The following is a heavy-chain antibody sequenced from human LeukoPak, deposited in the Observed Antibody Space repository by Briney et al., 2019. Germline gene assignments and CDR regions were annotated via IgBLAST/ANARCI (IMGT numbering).Heavy chain of an antibody. J-gene: IGHJ4*02. Sequence: GGSLRLSCAASGFTFSSYWMHWVRQAPGKGLVWVSRINSDGSSTSYADSVKGRFTISRDNAKNTLYLQMNSLRAEDTAVYFCAKGVWTDYTITHFDYWGQGTLVTVSS. V-gene: IGHV3-74*01. CDR1: GFTFSSYW. CDR3: AKGVWTDYTITHFDY. D-gene: IGHD3/OR15-3a*01. CDR2: INSDGSST.